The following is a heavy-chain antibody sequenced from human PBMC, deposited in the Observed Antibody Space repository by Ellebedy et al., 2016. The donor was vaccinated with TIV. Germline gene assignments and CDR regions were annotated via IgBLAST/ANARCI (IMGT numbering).Heavy chain of an antibody. J-gene: IGHJ5*02. V-gene: IGHV1-18*01. Sequence: AASVKVSCKASGHTFTSYGISWVRQAPGQGLEWMGWISAYNGNTNYAQKLQGRVTMTTDTSTSTAYMELSSLRSEDTAVYYCARGPYGDYGGWFDPWGQGTLVTVSS. CDR3: ARGPYGDYGGWFDP. D-gene: IGHD4-17*01. CDR2: ISAYNGNT. CDR1: GHTFTSYG.